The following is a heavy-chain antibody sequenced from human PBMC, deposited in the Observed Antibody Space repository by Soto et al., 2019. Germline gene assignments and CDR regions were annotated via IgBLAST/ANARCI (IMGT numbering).Heavy chain of an antibody. CDR2: IYWDDDE. CDR3: ANKMVLNIWFDP. CDR1: GVSFSTSGGG. V-gene: IGHV2-5*02. Sequence: QITLNESGPTLVKPTQTLTLTCTFSGVSFSTSGGGVGWIRQPPGKALEWLALIYWDDDERYSPSLKSRLTITKDPPKYLVVLKVTSLVPLDTATYFCANKMVLNIWFDPWGQGIVVTVAS. D-gene: IGHD3-10*01. J-gene: IGHJ5*02.